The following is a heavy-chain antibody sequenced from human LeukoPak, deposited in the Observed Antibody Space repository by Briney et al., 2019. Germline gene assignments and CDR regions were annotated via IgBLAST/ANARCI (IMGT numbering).Heavy chain of an antibody. D-gene: IGHD2-15*01. CDR3: AVGGVVAATSFDY. V-gene: IGHV1-69*04. CDR1: GYTFTTYA. CDR2: IIPILGIA. Sequence: ASVKVSCKASGYTFTTYAISWVRQAPGQGLEWMGRIIPILGIANYAQKFQGRVTITADKSTSTAYMELSSLRSEDTAVYYCAVGGVVAATSFDYWGQGTLVTVSS. J-gene: IGHJ4*02.